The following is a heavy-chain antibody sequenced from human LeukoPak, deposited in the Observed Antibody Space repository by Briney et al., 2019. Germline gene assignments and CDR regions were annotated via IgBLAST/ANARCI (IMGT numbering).Heavy chain of an antibody. CDR3: TSSTGSSY. D-gene: IGHD4-17*01. Sequence: GGSLKLSCAASGFTFSGSAMHWVRQASGKGLEWVGRIRSKANSYATAYAAPVKGRFTISRDDSKNTAYLQMNSLKTEDTAAYYCTSSTGSSYWGQGTLVTVSS. CDR1: GFTFSGSA. V-gene: IGHV3-73*01. J-gene: IGHJ4*02. CDR2: IRSKANSYAT.